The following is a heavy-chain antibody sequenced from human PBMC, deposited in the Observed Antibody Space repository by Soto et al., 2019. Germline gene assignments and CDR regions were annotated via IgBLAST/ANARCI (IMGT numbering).Heavy chain of an antibody. J-gene: IGHJ4*02. CDR3: ARAPGESGSYYGLFDY. CDR2: SSFSSGNI. Sequence: EVRLVESGGGLVQPGGSLRLSCEASGFTFSSSNLNWVRQAPGKGLEWVSYSSFSSGNIYYADSVKGRFTISRDNAKNSLYLQMNSLRDEDTAVYYCARAPGESGSYYGLFDYWGQGTLVTVSS. V-gene: IGHV3-48*02. D-gene: IGHD1-26*01. CDR1: GFTFSSSN.